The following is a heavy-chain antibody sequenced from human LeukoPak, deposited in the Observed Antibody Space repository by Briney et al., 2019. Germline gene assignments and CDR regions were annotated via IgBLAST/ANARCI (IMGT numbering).Heavy chain of an antibody. CDR2: IYYSGST. J-gene: IGHJ6*02. Sequence: SETLSLTCTVSGGSISSYYWSWIRQPPGKGLEWIGYIYYSGSTNYNPSLKSRVTISVDTSKNQFSLKLSSVTAADTAVCYCARHLDILTGYYRPGWYYYYGMDVWGQGTTVTVSS. V-gene: IGHV4-59*08. CDR1: GGSISSYY. D-gene: IGHD3-9*01. CDR3: ARHLDILTGYYRPGWYYYYGMDV.